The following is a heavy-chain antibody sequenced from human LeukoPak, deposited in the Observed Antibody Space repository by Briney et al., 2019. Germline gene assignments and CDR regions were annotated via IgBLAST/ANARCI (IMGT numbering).Heavy chain of an antibody. Sequence: TSETLSLTCTVSGGSISSYYWSWIRQPPGKGLEWIGYIYYSGSTNYNPSLKSRVTISVDTSKNQFSLKLSSVTAADTAVYYCARGSGLGSGYEPDFDYWGQGTLVTVSS. D-gene: IGHD5-12*01. J-gene: IGHJ4*02. CDR3: ARGSGLGSGYEPDFDY. V-gene: IGHV4-59*01. CDR1: GGSISSYY. CDR2: IYYSGST.